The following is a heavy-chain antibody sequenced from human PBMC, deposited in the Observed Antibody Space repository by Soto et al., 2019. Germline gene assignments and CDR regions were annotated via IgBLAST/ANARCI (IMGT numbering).Heavy chain of an antibody. CDR2: IIPIFGTA. J-gene: IGHJ6*02. CDR1: GGTFSSYA. Sequence: ASVKVSCKASGGTFSSYAISWVRQAPGQGLEWMGGIIPIFGTANYAQKFQGRVTITADESTSTAYMELSSLRSEDTAVYYCARDRYSSNTNYYYGMDVWGQGTTVTVSS. V-gene: IGHV1-69*13. CDR3: ARDRYSSNTNYYYGMDV. D-gene: IGHD6-13*01.